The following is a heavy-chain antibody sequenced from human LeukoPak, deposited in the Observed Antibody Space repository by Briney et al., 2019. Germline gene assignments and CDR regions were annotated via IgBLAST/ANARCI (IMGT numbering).Heavy chain of an antibody. CDR1: GFTFSSYA. J-gene: IGHJ4*02. V-gene: IGHV3-30*04. CDR2: ISYDGGNK. D-gene: IGHD2-2*01. CDR3: ARDRRYCSSISCYGVCDY. Sequence: GGSLRLSCAASGFTFSSYAMHWVRQAPGKGLERVAVISYDGGNKYYADSVKGRFTISRDNSKNTLYLQMNSLRAEDTAVYYCARDRRYCSSISCYGVCDYWGQGTLVTVSS.